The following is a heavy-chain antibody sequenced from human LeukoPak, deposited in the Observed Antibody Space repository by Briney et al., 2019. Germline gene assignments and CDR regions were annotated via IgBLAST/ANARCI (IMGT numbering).Heavy chain of an antibody. CDR3: ARGRDSGTFYYGMDV. D-gene: IGHD1-1*01. J-gene: IGHJ6*02. CDR2: IYYSGST. Sequence: PSETLSLTCTVSGGSISSYYWSWIRQPPGKGLEWIGYIYYSGSTNYNPSLMSRVTLSIDTSKKQISLRLTSMTAADTALYYCARGRDSGTFYYGMDVWGQGTTVTVSS. V-gene: IGHV4-59*12. CDR1: GGSISSYY.